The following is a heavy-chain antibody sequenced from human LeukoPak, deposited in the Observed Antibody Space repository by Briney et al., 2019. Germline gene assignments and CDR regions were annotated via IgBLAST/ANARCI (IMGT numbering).Heavy chain of an antibody. CDR2: ISGSGGSI. J-gene: IGHJ4*02. CDR1: GFTFSSYA. V-gene: IGHV3-23*01. Sequence: GGSLRLSCAASGFTFSSYAMSWVRQAPGKGLEWVSAISGSGGSIYYADSVKGRFTISRDNSKNTLYLQMNSLRAEDTAVYYCAKDLKVRSGYDWGYYFDYWGQGTLVTVSS. D-gene: IGHD5-12*01. CDR3: AKDLKVRSGYDWGYYFDY.